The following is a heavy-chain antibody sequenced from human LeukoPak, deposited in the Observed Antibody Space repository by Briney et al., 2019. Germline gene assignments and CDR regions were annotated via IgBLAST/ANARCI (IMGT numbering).Heavy chain of an antibody. CDR3: ARDRLHYDSPNWFDP. CDR1: GFTFRNYV. J-gene: IGHJ5*02. CDR2: TSSDLNVK. V-gene: IGHV3-30-3*01. D-gene: IGHD3-3*01. Sequence: GGSLGLSCAASGFTFRNYVIHWVRQAPGKGLEWVAVTSSDLNVKLYADSVKGRFTISRDNARNSLYLQMNSLRAEDTAVYYCARDRLHYDSPNWFDPWGQGTLVTVSS.